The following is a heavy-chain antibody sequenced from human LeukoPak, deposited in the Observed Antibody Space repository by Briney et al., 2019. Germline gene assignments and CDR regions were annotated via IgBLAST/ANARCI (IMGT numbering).Heavy chain of an antibody. V-gene: IGHV1-69*04. J-gene: IGHJ5*02. CDR1: GGTFSSYA. CDR2: IIPILGIA. CDR3: ARLNEQSGSCWFDP. D-gene: IGHD6-19*01. Sequence: SVKVSCKASGGTFSSYAISWVRQAPGQGLEWMGRIIPILGIANYAQKFQGRVTITADKSTSTAYMELSSLRSEDTAVYYCARLNEQSGSCWFDPWGQGTLVTVSS.